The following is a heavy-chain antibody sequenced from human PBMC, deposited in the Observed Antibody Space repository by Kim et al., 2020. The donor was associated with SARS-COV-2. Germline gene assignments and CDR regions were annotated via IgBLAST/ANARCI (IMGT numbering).Heavy chain of an antibody. D-gene: IGHD1-26*01. V-gene: IGHV1-69*13. Sequence: SVKVSCKASGGTFSSYAISWVRQAPGQGLEWMGGIIPIFGTANYAQKFQGRVTITADESTSTAYMELSSLRSEDTAVYYCAQGVSGSYYGRFDYWGQGTLVTDSS. CDR1: GGTFSSYA. J-gene: IGHJ4*02. CDR3: AQGVSGSYYGRFDY. CDR2: IIPIFGTA.